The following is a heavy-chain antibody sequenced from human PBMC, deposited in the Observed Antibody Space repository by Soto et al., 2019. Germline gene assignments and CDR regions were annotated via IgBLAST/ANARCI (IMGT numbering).Heavy chain of an antibody. J-gene: IGHJ4*02. Sequence: GGSLRLSCAASGFTFSSYAMSWVRQAPGKGLEWVSAISGSGGSTYYADSVKGRFTISRDNSKNTLYLQMNSLRAEDTAVYYCAPLPRQQNYGSGSYDYWGQGTLVTVSS. CDR2: ISGSGGST. V-gene: IGHV3-23*01. CDR3: APLPRQQNYGSGSYDY. CDR1: GFTFSSYA. D-gene: IGHD3-10*01.